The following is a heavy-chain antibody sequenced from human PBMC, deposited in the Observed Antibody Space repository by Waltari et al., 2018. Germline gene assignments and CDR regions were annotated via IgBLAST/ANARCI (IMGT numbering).Heavy chain of an antibody. CDR1: GFTFSRYG. V-gene: IGHV3-23*04. CDR2: IGGSTGST. Sequence: EVQMVESGGALVQPGGSLRLSCPASGFTFSRYGMTGVRQAPGKGLEWVSAIGGSTGSTNYADSVRGRFTISRDNSKNTLYLQMNSLRAEDTALYYCAKSGRSPWAFDIWGQGTMVTVSS. D-gene: IGHD3-10*01. J-gene: IGHJ3*02. CDR3: AKSGRSPWAFDI.